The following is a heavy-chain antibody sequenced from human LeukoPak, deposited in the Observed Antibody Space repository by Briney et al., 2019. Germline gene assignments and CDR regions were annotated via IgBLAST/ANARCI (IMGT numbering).Heavy chain of an antibody. CDR2: LSGRGGNS. J-gene: IGHJ5*02. Sequence: QSGGSLRLSCAASGFTFSIYVMSWVRQAPGKGLEWVSTLSGRGGNSYYADSVKGRFTISRDNSKNTLYLQMNSLRAEDTAVYYCAKLPRPTIVLMVYAVSWGQGTLVTVSS. CDR1: GFTFSIYV. V-gene: IGHV3-23*01. CDR3: AKLPRPTIVLMVYAVS. D-gene: IGHD2-8*01.